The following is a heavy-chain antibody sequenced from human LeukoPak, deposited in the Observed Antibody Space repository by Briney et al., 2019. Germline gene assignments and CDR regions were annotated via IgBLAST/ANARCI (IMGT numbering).Heavy chain of an antibody. CDR1: GYTFTGYY. CDR3: ARDASIAAAGGWFDP. Sequence: GASVKVSCKASGYTFTGYYMHWVRQAPGQGLEWMGWINPNSGGTNYAQKFQGRVTMTRDTSISTAYMELSRLRSDDTAVYYCARDASIAAAGGWFDPWGQGTLVTVSS. J-gene: IGHJ5*02. CDR2: INPNSGGT. V-gene: IGHV1-2*02. D-gene: IGHD6-13*01.